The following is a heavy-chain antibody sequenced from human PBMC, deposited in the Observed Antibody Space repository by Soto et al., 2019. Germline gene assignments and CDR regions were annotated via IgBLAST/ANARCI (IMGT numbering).Heavy chain of an antibody. J-gene: IGHJ3*02. CDR2: IIPIFGTA. Sequence: QVQLVQSGAEVKKPGSSVKVSCKASGGTFSSYAISWVRQAPGQGLEWMGGIIPIFGTANYAQKFQVRVTITADESTSTAYMELSSLRSEDTAVYYCARGGEVVAQDLDAFDIWGQGTMVTVSS. D-gene: IGHD3-22*01. CDR1: GGTFSSYA. V-gene: IGHV1-69*01. CDR3: ARGGEVVAQDLDAFDI.